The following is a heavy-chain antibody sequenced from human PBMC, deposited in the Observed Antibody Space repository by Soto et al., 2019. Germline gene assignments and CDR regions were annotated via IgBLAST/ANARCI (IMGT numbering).Heavy chain of an antibody. D-gene: IGHD3-9*01. CDR1: GYTFTSYG. Sequence: ASVKVSCKASGYTFTSYGISWVRQAPGQGLEWMGWISAYNGNTNYAQKLQGRVTMTPDTSTSTAYMELRSLRSDATAVYYRAADCAISTGPWFDPCRQGPLVTFSS. V-gene: IGHV1-18*04. CDR2: ISAYNGNT. J-gene: IGHJ5*02. CDR3: AADCAISTGPWFDP.